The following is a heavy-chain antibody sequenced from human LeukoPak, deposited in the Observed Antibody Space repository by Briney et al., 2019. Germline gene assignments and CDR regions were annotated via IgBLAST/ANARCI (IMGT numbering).Heavy chain of an antibody. D-gene: IGHD3-3*01. CDR1: GGSISSSSYY. CDR2: IYYSGST. J-gene: IGHJ5*02. CDR3: ARHDSEYYDFWSGYYRGEAWFDP. Sequence: SETLSLTGTVSGGSISSSSYYWGWIRQPPGKGLEWIVSIYYSGSTYYNPSLKSRVTISVDTSKNQFSLKLSSVTAADTAVYYCARHDSEYYDFWSGYYRGEAWFDPWGQGTLVTVSS. V-gene: IGHV4-39*01.